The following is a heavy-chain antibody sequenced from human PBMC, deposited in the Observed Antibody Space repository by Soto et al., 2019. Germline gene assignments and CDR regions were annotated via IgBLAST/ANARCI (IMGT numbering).Heavy chain of an antibody. D-gene: IGHD6-19*01. J-gene: IGHJ4*02. V-gene: IGHV3-30-3*01. Sequence: QVQLVESGGGVVQPGRSLRLSCAASGFTFSSYAMHWVRQAPGKGLEWVAVISYDGSNKYYADSVKGRFTISRDNSKNTLYLQMNSLRAEDTAVYYCARDEAVADEGFSGSFDYWGQGTLVTVSS. CDR1: GFTFSSYA. CDR3: ARDEAVADEGFSGSFDY. CDR2: ISYDGSNK.